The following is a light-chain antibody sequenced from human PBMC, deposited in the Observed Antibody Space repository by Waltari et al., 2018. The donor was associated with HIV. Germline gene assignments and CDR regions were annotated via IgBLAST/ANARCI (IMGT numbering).Light chain of an antibody. Sequence: QSLLTQPPSVSAAPGQKVTIPCSGSRSNLGTNYVSWYQQPPGTAPKLLIYENHKRPSGIPDRFSGSKSGTSAALAITGLQTGDEADYYCGTWDDSLGAGVFGGGTKLTVL. V-gene: IGLV1-51*02. CDR2: ENH. J-gene: IGLJ2*01. CDR3: GTWDDSLGAGV. CDR1: RSNLGTNY.